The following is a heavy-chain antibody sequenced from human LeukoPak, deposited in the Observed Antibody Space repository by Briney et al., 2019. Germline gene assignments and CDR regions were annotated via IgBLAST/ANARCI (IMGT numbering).Heavy chain of an antibody. D-gene: IGHD2-15*01. CDR3: ARDRYCSGGSCYYYMDV. CDR2: IIPIFGTA. Sequence: SVKVSCKASGGTFSSYAISWVRQAPGQGLEWMGRIIPIFGTANYAQKFQGRVTITTDESTSTAYMELSSLRSEDTAVYYCARDRYCSGGSCYYYMDVWGKGTTVTVSS. J-gene: IGHJ6*03. V-gene: IGHV1-69*05. CDR1: GGTFSSYA.